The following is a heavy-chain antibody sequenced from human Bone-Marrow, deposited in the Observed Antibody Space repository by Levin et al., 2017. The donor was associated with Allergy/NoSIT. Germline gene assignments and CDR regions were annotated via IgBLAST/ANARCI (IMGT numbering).Heavy chain of an antibody. CDR2: IIPMFGTT. CDR1: GGTFSSYT. Sequence: ASVKVSCKASGGTFSSYTMNWVRQAPGQGLEWMGGIIPMFGTTNYAQKFQDRVTITADESTTTAYMELRNLRSEDTAVYYCARDGAVAGAGIRFQFWGQGTLVTVSS. CDR3: ARDGAVAGAGIRFQF. V-gene: IGHV1-69*13. J-gene: IGHJ4*02. D-gene: IGHD6-13*01.